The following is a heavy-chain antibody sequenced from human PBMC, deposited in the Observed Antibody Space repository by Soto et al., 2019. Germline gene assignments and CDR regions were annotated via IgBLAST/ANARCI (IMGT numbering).Heavy chain of an antibody. D-gene: IGHD1-26*01. Sequence: SETLSLTCAVYGDSFTKYYWSWIRQPPGKGLEWIGEINHSGRTNFNPSLKSRVTISVDRSKNQFSLKLRSVTAADTGVYYCESWLVGATFDSWGHGTLVTVSS. CDR1: GDSFTKYY. V-gene: IGHV4-34*01. J-gene: IGHJ4*01. CDR2: INHSGRT. CDR3: ESWLVGATFDS.